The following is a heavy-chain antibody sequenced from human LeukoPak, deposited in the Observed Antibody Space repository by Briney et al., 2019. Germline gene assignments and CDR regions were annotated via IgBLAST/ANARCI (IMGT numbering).Heavy chain of an antibody. CDR2: ISAYNGHT. Sequence: GASVKVSCKASGYTFTSYDINWVRQAPGQGLEWMGWISAYNGHTNYAQKLQGRVTMTTDTSTSTAYMELRSLRSDDTAVYYCARGGSGYYRYYYYMDVWGKGTTVTVSS. CDR1: GYTFTSYD. V-gene: IGHV1-18*01. D-gene: IGHD3-22*01. J-gene: IGHJ6*03. CDR3: ARGGSGYYRYYYYMDV.